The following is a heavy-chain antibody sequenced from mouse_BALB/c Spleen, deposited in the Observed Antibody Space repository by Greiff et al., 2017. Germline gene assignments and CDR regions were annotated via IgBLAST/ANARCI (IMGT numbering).Heavy chain of an antibody. J-gene: IGHJ1*01. Sequence: VQLQQSGPELVKPGASVKISCKASGYSFTSYYIHWVKQRPGQGLEWIGWIFPGSGNTKYNEKFKGKATLTADTSSSTAYMQLSSLTSEDSAVYFCARLDWGYFDVWGAGTTVTVSS. V-gene: IGHV1-66*01. CDR1: GYSFTSYY. CDR3: ARLDWGYFDV. D-gene: IGHD4-1*01. CDR2: IFPGSGNT.